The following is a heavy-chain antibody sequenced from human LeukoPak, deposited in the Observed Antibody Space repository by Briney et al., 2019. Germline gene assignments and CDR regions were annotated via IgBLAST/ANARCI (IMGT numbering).Heavy chain of an antibody. D-gene: IGHD3-22*01. CDR1: GGSISSSSYY. Sequence: SETLSLTCTVSGGSISSSSYYWGWIRQPPGKGLEWIGSIYYSGSTYDNPSLKRRVTISVDTSKNQFSLKLSSVTAADTAVYYYAIPDLDYYESSGYAYWGQGTLVTVSS. CDR2: IYYSGST. CDR3: AIPDLDYYESSGYAY. V-gene: IGHV4-39*01. J-gene: IGHJ4*02.